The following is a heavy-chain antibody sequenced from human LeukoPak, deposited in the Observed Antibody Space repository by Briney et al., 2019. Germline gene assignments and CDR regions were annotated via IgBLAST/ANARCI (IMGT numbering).Heavy chain of an antibody. V-gene: IGHV3-48*01. D-gene: IGHD3-22*01. CDR2: ISGSSSTI. Sequence: GGSLRLSCAASGFTFSSYSMNWVRQAPGKGLEWGSYISGSSSTIYYADSVKGRFTISRDNGKNTLYLQMNGLRAEDTAVYYCARGSTYYDSSGQVPFDYWGQGTLVTVSS. CDR1: GFTFSSYS. CDR3: ARGSTYYDSSGQVPFDY. J-gene: IGHJ4*02.